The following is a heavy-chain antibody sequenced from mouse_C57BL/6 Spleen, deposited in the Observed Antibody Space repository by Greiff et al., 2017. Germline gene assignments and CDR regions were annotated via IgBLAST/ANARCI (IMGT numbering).Heavy chain of an antibody. V-gene: IGHV1-69*01. CDR1: GYTFTGYW. CDR2: IDPSDSYT. Sequence: QVQLQQSGAELVMPGASVKLSCKASGYTFTGYWMHWVKQRPGQGLEWIGEIDPSDSYTNYNQKFKGKSTLTVDKSSSTAYMQLSSLTSEASAVYYCARGSMDYWGKGTSVTVSS. CDR3: ARGSMDY. J-gene: IGHJ4*01.